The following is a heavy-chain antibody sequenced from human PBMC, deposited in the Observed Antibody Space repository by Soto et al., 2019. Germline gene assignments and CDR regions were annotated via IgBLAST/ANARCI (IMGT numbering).Heavy chain of an antibody. CDR2: IYDSGSS. CDR3: AREKGYISGPKNFDY. Sequence: PSETLSLTCTVSGASISSGDYFWSLIRQSPGKGLQWIGYIYDSGSSYYNPSLKSRVTMSVDTSKNQFSLKLSSVTAADTDVYYCAREKGYISGPKNFDYWGQGTLVTVSS. D-gene: IGHD5-12*01. CDR1: GASISSGDYF. J-gene: IGHJ4*02. V-gene: IGHV4-30-4*01.